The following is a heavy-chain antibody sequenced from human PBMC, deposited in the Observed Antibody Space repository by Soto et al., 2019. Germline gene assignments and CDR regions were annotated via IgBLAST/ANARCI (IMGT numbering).Heavy chain of an antibody. CDR3: ARDNYIARTTVTGRRWFDP. V-gene: IGHV1-3*01. CDR2: INAGNGNT. Sequence: QVQLVQSGAEVKKPGASVKVSCKASGYTFTSYAMHWVRQAPGQRLEWMGWINAGNGNTKYSQKFQGRVTITRDTSASTAYMELSSLRSEDTAVYYCARDNYIARTTVTGRRWFDPWGQGTLVTVSS. CDR1: GYTFTSYA. D-gene: IGHD4-17*01. J-gene: IGHJ5*02.